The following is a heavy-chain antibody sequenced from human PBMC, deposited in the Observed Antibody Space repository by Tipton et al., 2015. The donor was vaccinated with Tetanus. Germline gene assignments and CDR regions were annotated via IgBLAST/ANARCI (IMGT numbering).Heavy chain of an antibody. V-gene: IGHV4-61*08. CDR3: VRANYEFPKKGPVDY. J-gene: IGHJ4*02. CDR2: ISPSGRT. D-gene: IGHD3-3*01. CDR1: GGSLRSGDYQ. Sequence: TLSLTCSVSGGSLRSGDYQWNRIRQPPGKGLEWLAYISPSGRTNSNYSLKSRITISQDKSKNQFSLRLTSVTAADTAVYYCVRANYEFPKKGPVDYWGPGSLVIVSS.